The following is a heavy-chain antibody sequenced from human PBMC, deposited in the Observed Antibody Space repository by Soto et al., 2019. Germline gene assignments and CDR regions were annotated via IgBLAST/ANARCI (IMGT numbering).Heavy chain of an antibody. CDR3: ARDFFDSSDYTTNCFAP. Sequence: QLQLQESGPGQVKSSETLSLTCSVSGDSISNSRFYWAWIRQPPGEGLEWIGSLYHTGNAYHNPSLSGPAPLPVAPSKTQFSLTLTSVTAAAAALYYCARDFFDSSDYTTNCFAPWGQGTLVTVSS. D-gene: IGHD3-22*01. V-gene: IGHV4-39*01. CDR1: GDSISNSRFY. J-gene: IGHJ5*02. CDR2: LYHTGNA.